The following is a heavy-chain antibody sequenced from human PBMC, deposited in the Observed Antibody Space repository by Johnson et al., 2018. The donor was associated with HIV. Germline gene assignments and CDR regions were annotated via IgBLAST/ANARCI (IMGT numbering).Heavy chain of an antibody. CDR2: IYSGGST. D-gene: IGHD1-26*01. J-gene: IGHJ3*02. Sequence: VQLVESGGGLVQPGRSLRLSCAASGFTVSSNYMSWVRQAPGKGLEWVSVIYSGGSTYYADSVKGRFTIYRDNSKNTLYLQMNSLRAEDTALYYCARGFLVGLPFDIWGQGTMVTVSS. CDR1: GFTVSSNY. CDR3: ARGFLVGLPFDI. V-gene: IGHV3-66*01.